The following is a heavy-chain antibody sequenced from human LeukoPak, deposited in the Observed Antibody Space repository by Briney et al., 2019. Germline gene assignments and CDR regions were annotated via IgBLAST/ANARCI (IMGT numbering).Heavy chain of an antibody. Sequence: GGSLRLSCAASGFTFSSYSMNWVRQAPGKGLEWVSSISSSSSYIYYADSVKGRFTISRDNAKNSLYLQMNSLRAEDTAVYYCANQWAVAGLIDYWGQGTLVTVSS. J-gene: IGHJ4*02. CDR1: GFTFSSYS. D-gene: IGHD6-19*01. CDR3: ANQWAVAGLIDY. CDR2: ISSSSSYI. V-gene: IGHV3-21*04.